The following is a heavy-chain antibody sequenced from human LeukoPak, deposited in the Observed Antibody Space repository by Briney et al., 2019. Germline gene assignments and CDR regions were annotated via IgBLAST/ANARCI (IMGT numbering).Heavy chain of an antibody. CDR1: GFTFSTYW. D-gene: IGHD1-1*01. Sequence: PGGSLRLSCAASGFTFSTYWMNWVRQAPGKGLEWVANIKQDGSEKYYVDSVKGRFTISRDNSKNTLYLQMNSLRAEDTAVYYCAKGEGVRSGTTLRAHYFDYWGQGTLVTVSS. V-gene: IGHV3-7*03. CDR2: IKQDGSEK. J-gene: IGHJ4*02. CDR3: AKGEGVRSGTTLRAHYFDY.